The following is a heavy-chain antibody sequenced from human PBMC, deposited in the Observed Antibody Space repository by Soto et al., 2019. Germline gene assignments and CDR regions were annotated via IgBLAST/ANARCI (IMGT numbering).Heavy chain of an antibody. Sequence: QVQLVQSGAEVKKPGASVKVSCKASGYTFTSYYMHWVRQAPGQGLEWMGIINPSGGSTSYAQKFQGIVTMARDTSAIRGYMELSSLRSEDTAVYYCARGGGSGYDSHFDYWGQGTLVTVSS. CDR1: GYTFTSYY. D-gene: IGHD5-12*01. J-gene: IGHJ4*02. CDR3: ARGGGSGYDSHFDY. CDR2: INPSGGST. V-gene: IGHV1-46*03.